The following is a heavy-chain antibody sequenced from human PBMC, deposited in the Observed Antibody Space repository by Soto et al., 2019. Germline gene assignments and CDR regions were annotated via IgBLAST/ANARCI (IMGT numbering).Heavy chain of an antibody. Sequence: GASVKVSCKASGYRFTSYGISWVRQAPGKGLEWMGWISAYNGNTNYAQKLQGRVTMTTDTSTSTAYMELRSLRSDDTAVYYCARDSGFPSVLFVYAINYDSSGYTYYFDYWGQGTLVTVSS. CDR2: ISAYNGNT. V-gene: IGHV1-18*01. J-gene: IGHJ4*02. CDR3: ARDSGFPSVLFVYAINYDSSGYTYYFDY. D-gene: IGHD3-22*01. CDR1: GYRFTSYG.